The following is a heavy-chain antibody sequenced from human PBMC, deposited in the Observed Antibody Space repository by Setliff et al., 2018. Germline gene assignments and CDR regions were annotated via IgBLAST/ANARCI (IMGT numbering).Heavy chain of an antibody. CDR3: VRQAISGSDAFDI. D-gene: IGHD3-3*01. CDR1: GYTFTNYW. V-gene: IGHV5-51*01. Sequence: GESLKISCKGSGYTFTNYWLGWVRQMPGKGLEWMGIIYPGDSDTRYSPSFQGQVTISADKSISIAYLQWSSLKASDTAMYYCVRQAISGSDAFDIWRQGTLVTVS. CDR2: IYPGDSDT. J-gene: IGHJ3*02.